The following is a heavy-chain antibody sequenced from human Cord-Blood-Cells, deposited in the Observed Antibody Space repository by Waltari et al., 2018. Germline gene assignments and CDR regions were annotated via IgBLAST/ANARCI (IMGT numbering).Heavy chain of an antibody. J-gene: IGHJ3*02. D-gene: IGHD6-13*01. CDR2: IRYDGSNI. V-gene: IGHV3-30*02. Sequence: QVQLVESGGGVVQPGGSLRLSCAASGFTFSSYGMHWVRQAPGKGREWVEFIRYDGSNIYYADSVKGRFTISRDNSKNKLYLQMNSLRAEDTAVYYCAKAPIAAGDAFDIWGQGTMVTVSS. CDR1: GFTFSSYG. CDR3: AKAPIAAGDAFDI.